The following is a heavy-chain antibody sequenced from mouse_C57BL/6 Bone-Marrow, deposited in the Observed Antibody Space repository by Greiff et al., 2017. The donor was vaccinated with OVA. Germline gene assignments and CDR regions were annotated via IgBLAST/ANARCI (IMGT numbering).Heavy chain of an antibody. CDR3: ASPYAMDY. J-gene: IGHJ4*01. V-gene: IGHV1-59*01. CDR2: IDPSDSST. CDR1: GYTFTSYW. Sequence: QVQLQQPGAELVRPGTSVKLSCKASGYTFTSYWMHWVKQRPGQGLEWIGVIDPSDSSTNYNPKFNGKATLTVDTSSSTAYMLLSSLTYEDSAVYYCASPYAMDYWGQGTSVTVSA.